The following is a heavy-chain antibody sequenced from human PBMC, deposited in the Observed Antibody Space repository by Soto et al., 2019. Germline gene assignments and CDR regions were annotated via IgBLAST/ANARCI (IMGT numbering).Heavy chain of an antibody. V-gene: IGHV4-4*02. Sequence: QVQLRQSGPGLVKPSGTLSLSCAVSGGSISSTNWWSWVRQSPGKGLEWIGEIYHSGSTTYNPSLSGRVTMSVDKSNNQFSLQLRYVTAADTAVYYCATLPPRIELAVLPIPTWGQGTLVTVSA. J-gene: IGHJ5*02. D-gene: IGHD2-8*02. CDR1: GGSISSTNW. CDR2: IYHSGST. CDR3: ATLPPRIELAVLPIPT.